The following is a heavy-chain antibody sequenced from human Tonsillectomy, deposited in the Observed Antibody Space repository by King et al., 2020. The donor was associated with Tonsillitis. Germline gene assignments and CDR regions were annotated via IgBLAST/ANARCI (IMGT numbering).Heavy chain of an antibody. J-gene: IGHJ5*02. CDR2: ISSISSYI. CDR3: ARDPEFGAGGWFDP. Sequence: VQLVESGGGLVKPGGSLRLSCAASGFTFSSYSMNWVRQAPGKGLEWVSSISSISSYIYYADSVKGRFTISRDNAKNSLYLQMNSLRAEDTAVYYCARDPEFGAGGWFDPWGQGTLVTVSS. V-gene: IGHV3-21*01. CDR1: GFTFSSYS. D-gene: IGHD3-10*01.